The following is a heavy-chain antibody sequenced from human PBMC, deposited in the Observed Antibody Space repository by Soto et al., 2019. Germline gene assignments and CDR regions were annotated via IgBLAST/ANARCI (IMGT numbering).Heavy chain of an antibody. D-gene: IGHD4-17*01. CDR2: IYHSRST. V-gene: IGHV4-4*02. J-gene: IGHJ3*01. CDR3: ARAGDSALTGTFDV. CDR1: GGSITSNNW. Sequence: SETLSLTCAVSGGSITSNNWWSWVRQPPGKGLEWIGEIYHSRSTSYNPSLKSRVIMSVDKSKNQFSLNLYSVTAADTALYYCARAGDSALTGTFDVWGRGTMVTVSS.